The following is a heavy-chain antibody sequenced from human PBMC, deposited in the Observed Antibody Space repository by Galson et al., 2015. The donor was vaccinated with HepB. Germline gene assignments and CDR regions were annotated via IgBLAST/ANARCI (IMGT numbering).Heavy chain of an antibody. CDR2: IIPIFGSA. CDR3: ARQYDTRGYYPY. Sequence: SCKASGATFSTYTLSWVRQAPGQGLEWMGGIIPIFGSANYAQKFQGRVTITADESTSTTCMEVRRLRSEDTAVYYCARQYDTRGYYPYWGQGTLVTVSS. CDR1: GATFSTYT. D-gene: IGHD3-22*01. V-gene: IGHV1-69*01. J-gene: IGHJ4*02.